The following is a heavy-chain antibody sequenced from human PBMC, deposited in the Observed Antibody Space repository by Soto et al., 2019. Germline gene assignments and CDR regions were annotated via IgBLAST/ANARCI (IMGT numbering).Heavy chain of an antibody. D-gene: IGHD2-2*01. Sequence: ASVKVSCKASGYTFTSYDSNWVRQATGQGLEWMGWMNPNSGNTGYAQKFQGRVTMTRNTSISTAYMELSSLRSEDTAVYYCAREDIVVVPALYNWFDPWGPGTLVTVSS. CDR2: MNPNSGNT. J-gene: IGHJ5*02. V-gene: IGHV1-8*01. CDR3: AREDIVVVPALYNWFDP. CDR1: GYTFTSYD.